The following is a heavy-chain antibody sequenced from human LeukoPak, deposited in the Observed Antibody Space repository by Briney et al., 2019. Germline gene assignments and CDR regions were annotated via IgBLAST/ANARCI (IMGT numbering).Heavy chain of an antibody. V-gene: IGHV4-34*01. Sequence: SETLSLTCAVYGGSFSGYSWSWIRQPPGKGLEWIVEINHSGSTKNNPSLKSRVTISVDTSKKQFSLKLTSVTAAETGVYYCAGGFYSSGWSKRRSWFDPCGQGTLVTVSS. CDR3: AGGFYSSGWSKRRSWFDP. CDR1: GGSFSGYS. CDR2: INHSGST. J-gene: IGHJ5*02. D-gene: IGHD6-19*01.